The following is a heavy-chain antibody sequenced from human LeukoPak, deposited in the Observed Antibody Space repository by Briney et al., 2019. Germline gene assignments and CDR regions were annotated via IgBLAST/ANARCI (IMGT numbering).Heavy chain of an antibody. CDR1: GYTFTSYY. V-gene: IGHV1-46*01. CDR3: ARDLARPNDYYYYGMDV. CDR2: INPSGGST. J-gene: IGHJ6*02. D-gene: IGHD6-6*01. Sequence: GASVKVSCKASGYTFTSYYMHWVRPAPGQGLEWMGIINPSGGSTSYAQKFQGRVTMTRDTSTSTVYMELSSLRSEDTAVYYCARDLARPNDYYYYGMDVWGQGTTVTVSS.